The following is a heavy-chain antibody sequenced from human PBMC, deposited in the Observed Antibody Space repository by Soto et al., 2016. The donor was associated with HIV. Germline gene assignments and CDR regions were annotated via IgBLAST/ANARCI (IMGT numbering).Heavy chain of an antibody. D-gene: IGHD3-10*01. CDR2: ITSSSNYM. CDR3: ARDLGDVWFGDLSGAFDM. Sequence: EVQLLESGGGLVQPGGSLRLSCAASGFTFSSYNINWVRQAPGKGLEWVSSITSSSNYMYYADSVKGRFTISRDNAKNSLYLQMNSLRAEDTAVYYCARDLGDVWFGDLSGAFDMWGQGTMVTVSS. V-gene: IGHV3-21*01. J-gene: IGHJ3*02. CDR1: GFTFSSYN.